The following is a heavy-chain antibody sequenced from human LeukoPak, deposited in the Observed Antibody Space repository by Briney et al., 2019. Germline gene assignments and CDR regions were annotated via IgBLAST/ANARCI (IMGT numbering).Heavy chain of an antibody. CDR3: ASRGEQRKIDY. CDR1: GFTFGSYS. J-gene: IGHJ4*02. Sequence: GGSLRLSCAASGFTFGSYSMNWVRQAPGKGLEWVSSISSSSSYIYYADSVKGRFTISRDNAKNSLYLQMNSLRAEDTAVYYCASRGEQRKIDYWGQGTLVTVSS. D-gene: IGHD3-16*01. CDR2: ISSSSSYI. V-gene: IGHV3-21*01.